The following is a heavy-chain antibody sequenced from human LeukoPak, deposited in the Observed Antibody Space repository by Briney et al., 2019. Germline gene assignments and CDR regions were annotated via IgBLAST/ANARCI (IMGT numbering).Heavy chain of an antibody. Sequence: SVKVSCKASGGTFSSYAISWVRQAPGQGLEWMGGIIPIFGTANYAQKFQGRVTITADESTSTAYMELSSLRSEDTAVYYCAVLYGSGKPIPYYYYMDVWGKGTTVIISS. CDR1: GGTFSSYA. J-gene: IGHJ6*03. D-gene: IGHD3-10*01. CDR3: AVLYGSGKPIPYYYYMDV. CDR2: IIPIFGTA. V-gene: IGHV1-69*01.